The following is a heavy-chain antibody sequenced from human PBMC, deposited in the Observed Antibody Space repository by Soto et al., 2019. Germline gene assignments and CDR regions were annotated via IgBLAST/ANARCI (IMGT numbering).Heavy chain of an antibody. J-gene: IGHJ5*02. CDR3: ARGPNANWFDP. CDR1: GGSISSYY. V-gene: IGHV4-59*01. CDR2: IYYSGST. Sequence: SATLSLTCTVSGGSISSYYWSWIRQPPGKGLEWIGYIYYSGSTNYNPSLKSRVTISVDTSKNQFSLKLSSVTAADTAVYYCARGPNANWFDPWGQGTLVTVSS.